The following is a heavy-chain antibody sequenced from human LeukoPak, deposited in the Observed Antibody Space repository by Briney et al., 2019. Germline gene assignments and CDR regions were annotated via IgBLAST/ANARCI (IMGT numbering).Heavy chain of an antibody. J-gene: IGHJ6*03. CDR2: IYTSGST. CDR3: AREVRDILTGYSQYYYYYYMDV. Sequence: PSETLSLTCTVSGGSISSYYWSWIRQPAGKGLEWIGRIYTSGSTNYNPSLKSRGTMSVDTSKNQFSLKLSSVTAADTAVYYCAREVRDILTGYSQYYYYYYMDVWGKGTTVTISS. CDR1: GGSISSYY. D-gene: IGHD3-9*01. V-gene: IGHV4-4*07.